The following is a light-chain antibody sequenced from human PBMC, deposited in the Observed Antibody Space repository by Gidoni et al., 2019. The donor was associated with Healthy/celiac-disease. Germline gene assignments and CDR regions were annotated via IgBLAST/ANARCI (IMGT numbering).Light chain of an antibody. J-gene: IGKJ4*01. Sequence: EIVLTQSPGTLSLSPGERATFSCRASQSVSSSYLAWYQQKPGQAPRLLIYGASSRATGIPDRFSGSGSGTDFTLTISRLEPEDFAVYYCQQYGSSPPLTFGGXTKVEIK. V-gene: IGKV3-20*01. CDR1: QSVSSSY. CDR3: QQYGSSPPLT. CDR2: GAS.